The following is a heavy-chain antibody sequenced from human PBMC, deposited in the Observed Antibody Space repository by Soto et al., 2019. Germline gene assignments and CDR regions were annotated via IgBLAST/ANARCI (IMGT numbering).Heavy chain of an antibody. CDR3: ARLKDGVYALNDL. CDR2: IKQDGSVK. D-gene: IGHD4-17*01. Sequence: EVQLVESGGGLVQPGGSLRLSCAASGFTFSSYWMTWVRQAPGKGLEWVANIKQDGSVKYYVDSVKGRFTISRDNTKNSLYLQMNSLRGEDTAVYYCARLKDGVYALNDLWGRGTLVTVSS. CDR1: GFTFSSYW. V-gene: IGHV3-7*01. J-gene: IGHJ2*01.